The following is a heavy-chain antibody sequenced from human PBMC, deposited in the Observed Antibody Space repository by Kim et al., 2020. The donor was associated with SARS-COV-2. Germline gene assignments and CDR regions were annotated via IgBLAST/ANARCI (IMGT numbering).Heavy chain of an antibody. Sequence: PSHNRRGTISVDTSKNQFSLKRSSVTAADTAVYYCARHLQQWLVETPFDYWGQGTLVTVSS. D-gene: IGHD6-19*01. J-gene: IGHJ4*02. V-gene: IGHV4-39*01. CDR3: ARHLQQWLVETPFDY.